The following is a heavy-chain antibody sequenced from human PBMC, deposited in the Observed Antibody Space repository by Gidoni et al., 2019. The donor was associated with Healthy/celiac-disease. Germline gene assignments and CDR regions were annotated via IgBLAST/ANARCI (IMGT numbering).Heavy chain of an antibody. D-gene: IGHD3-22*01. V-gene: IGHV4-61*02. J-gene: IGHJ5*02. CDR3: AREADYYDSSGINWFDP. CDR2: IYTSGST. Sequence: QVQLQESGPGLVKPSQTLSLTCTVSGGSISSGSYYWSWIRQPAVKGLVWIGRIYTSGSTNYYPCLKSRVTMSVDTSKNQFSLKLSSVTAADTAVYYCAREADYYDSSGINWFDPWGQGTLVTVSS. CDR1: GGSISSGSYY.